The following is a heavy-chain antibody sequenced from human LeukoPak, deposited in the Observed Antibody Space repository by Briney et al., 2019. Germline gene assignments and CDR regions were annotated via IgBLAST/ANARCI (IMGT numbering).Heavy chain of an antibody. CDR2: INSDGSGT. CDR1: GFTFSSYW. D-gene: IGHD3-3*01. J-gene: IGHJ4*02. CDR3: AKPLDFGVVIPFDY. V-gene: IGHV3-74*03. Sequence: GGSLRLSCAASGFTFSSYWMHWVRQAPGKGLVWVSRINSDGSGTTYADSVKGRFTISRDNAKNTLYLQMNSLRAEDTAVYYCAKPLDFGVVIPFDYWGQGTLVTVSS.